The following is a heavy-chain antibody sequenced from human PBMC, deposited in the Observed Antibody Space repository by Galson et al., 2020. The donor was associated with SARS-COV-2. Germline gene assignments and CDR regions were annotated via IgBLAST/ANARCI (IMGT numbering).Heavy chain of an antibody. J-gene: IGHJ2*01. D-gene: IGHD4-4*01. CDR2: MLYDGSNK. CDR3: ATERGYSYYDWYFDR. V-gene: IGHV3-30*02. CDR1: GFTFTTYG. Sequence: GGSLRLSCAASGFTFTTYGMHWVRQAPGKGLEWVAFMLYDGSNKYYADSVKCRFTVSRDTSKNTLFRQMNSMRDDDKAVYYCATERGYSYYDWYFDRWCRSSRVTVSS.